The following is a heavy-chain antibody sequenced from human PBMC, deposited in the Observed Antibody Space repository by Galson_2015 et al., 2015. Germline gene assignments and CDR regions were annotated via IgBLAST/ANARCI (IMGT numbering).Heavy chain of an antibody. V-gene: IGHV3-48*02. J-gene: IGHJ4*02. Sequence: SLSLSCAASGFTFSSYTISWVGQAAGKGLEWVSYISSSSATIYYADSVKGRFTISRDNAKNSLYLQMNSLRDEDTAVYYCARDPWRGSYKVFYFDYWGQGTLVTVSS. CDR3: ARDPWRGSYKVFYFDY. CDR1: GFTFSSYT. D-gene: IGHD1-26*01. CDR2: ISSSSATI.